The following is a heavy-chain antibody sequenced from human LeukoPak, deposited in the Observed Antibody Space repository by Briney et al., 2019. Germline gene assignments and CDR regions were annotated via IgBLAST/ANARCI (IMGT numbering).Heavy chain of an antibody. V-gene: IGHV3-23*01. CDR3: ARSCGGDCYSHDY. CDR1: GFTFSSYA. J-gene: IGHJ4*02. D-gene: IGHD2-21*02. CDR2: ISGSGDST. Sequence: GGSLRLSCTASGFTFSSYAMSWVRQAPGKGLEWVSDISGSGDSTYYADSVKGRFTISRDNAKNSLYLQMNSLRAEDTAVYYCARSCGGDCYSHDYWGQGTLVTVSS.